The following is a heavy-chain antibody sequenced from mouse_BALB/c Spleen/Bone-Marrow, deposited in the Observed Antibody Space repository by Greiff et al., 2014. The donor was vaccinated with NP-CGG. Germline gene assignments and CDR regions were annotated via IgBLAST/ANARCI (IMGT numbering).Heavy chain of an antibody. CDR1: GFTFSGYA. Sequence: VQRVESGGGLVKPGGSLKLSCAASGFTFSGYAMSWVRQTPEKRLEWVATISSGGSYTYYPDSVKGRFTISRDNAKNTLYLQMSSLRSEDTAMYYCASLTGRDYWGQGTPLTVSA. V-gene: IGHV5-9-3*01. J-gene: IGHJ2*01. CDR3: ASLTGRDY. D-gene: IGHD4-1*01. CDR2: ISSGGSYT.